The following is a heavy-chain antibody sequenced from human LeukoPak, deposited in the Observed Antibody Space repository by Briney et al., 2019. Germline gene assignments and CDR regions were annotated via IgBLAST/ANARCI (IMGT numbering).Heavy chain of an antibody. D-gene: IGHD1-1*01. CDR1: GGSIRSYY. Sequence: SETLSLTCTVSGGSIRSYYWSWIRQPPGKGLEWIGHIYIRGTTDYNPSLKSRVTMSIDTSKNQFSLKLSSVTAADTAVYYCARLENVDWFDPWGQEPWSSSPQ. CDR2: IYIRGTT. V-gene: IGHV4-4*09. J-gene: IGHJ5*02. CDR3: ARLENVDWFDP.